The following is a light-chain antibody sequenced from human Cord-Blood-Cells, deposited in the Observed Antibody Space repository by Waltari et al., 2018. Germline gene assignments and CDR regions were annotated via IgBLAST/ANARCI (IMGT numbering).Light chain of an antibody. CDR2: DAS. CDR3: QQYDNLPSLT. CDR1: QDISNY. V-gene: IGKV1-33*01. J-gene: IGKJ3*01. Sequence: DIQMPQSPSSLSASVGDRVTITCQASQDISNYLNWYQQKPGKAPKLLIYDASNLETGVPSRFSGSGSGTDFTFTISSLQPEDIATYYCQQYDNLPSLTFGPGTKVDIK.